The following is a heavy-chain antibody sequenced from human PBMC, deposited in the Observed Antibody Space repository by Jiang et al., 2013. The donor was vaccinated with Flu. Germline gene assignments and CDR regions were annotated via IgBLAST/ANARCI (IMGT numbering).Heavy chain of an antibody. CDR1: GFTFSSYG. Sequence: VQLLESGGGVVQPGRSLRLSCAASGFTFSSYGMHWVRQAPGKGLEWVAVISYDGSNKYYADSVKGRFTIPRDNSKNTLYLQMNSLRAEDTAVYYCAKETHYYDSSGSAGGYWGQGTLGHRL. J-gene: IGHJ4*02. CDR3: AKETHYYDSSGSAGGY. V-gene: IGHV3-30*18. CDR2: ISYDGSNK. D-gene: IGHD3-22*01.